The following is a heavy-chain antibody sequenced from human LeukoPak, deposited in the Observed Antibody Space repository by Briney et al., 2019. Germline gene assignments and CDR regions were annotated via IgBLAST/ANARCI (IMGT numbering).Heavy chain of an antibody. CDR3: ARAMNIVVVPAAPSYYFDY. Sequence: KPGGSLRLSCAASGFTFSSYSMNWVRQAPGKGLEWVSSISSSSSYIYYADSVKGRFTISRDNAKNSLYLQMNSLRAEDTALYYCARAMNIVVVPAAPSYYFDYWGQGTLVTVSS. D-gene: IGHD2-2*01. CDR2: ISSSSSYI. J-gene: IGHJ4*02. V-gene: IGHV3-21*04. CDR1: GFTFSSYS.